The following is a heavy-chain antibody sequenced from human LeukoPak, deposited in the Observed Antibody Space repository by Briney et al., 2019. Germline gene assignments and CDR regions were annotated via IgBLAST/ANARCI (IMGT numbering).Heavy chain of an antibody. Sequence: GRSLRLSCAASGFTFDDYAMHWVRQAPGKGLEWVSGISWNSGSIGYADSVKGRVTISRDNAKNSLYLQMNSLRAEDTALYYCAKGAQWLVRQIDYWGQGTLVTVSS. J-gene: IGHJ4*02. D-gene: IGHD6-19*01. CDR2: ISWNSGSI. V-gene: IGHV3-9*01. CDR3: AKGAQWLVRQIDY. CDR1: GFTFDDYA.